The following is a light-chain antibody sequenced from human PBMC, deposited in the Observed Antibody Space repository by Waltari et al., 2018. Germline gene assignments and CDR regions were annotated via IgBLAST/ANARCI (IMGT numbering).Light chain of an antibody. CDR2: TAS. V-gene: IGKV1-39*01. Sequence: IQMTQSPPALSASVGDRVAITCRASQIISEYLHWYQQKPGKAPRVLIYTASSLQRGVPTRFSGSGSGTEFTLTISTLQPEDAATYYCQQSYSSPWTFGQGTKVEIK. CDR1: QIISEY. CDR3: QQSYSSPWT. J-gene: IGKJ1*01.